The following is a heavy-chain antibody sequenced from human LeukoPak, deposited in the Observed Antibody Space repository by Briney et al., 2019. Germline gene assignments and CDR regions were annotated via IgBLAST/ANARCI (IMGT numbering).Heavy chain of an antibody. CDR3: ARAPTEYSSSSGSY. Sequence: TGGSLRLSCAASGFTFSSYSMNWVRLAPGKGLEWVSSISSSSNYIYYADSVKGRFTISRDNAKNSLYLQMNSLRAEDTAVYYCARAPTEYSSSSGSYWGQGTLVTVSS. J-gene: IGHJ4*02. D-gene: IGHD6-6*01. CDR1: GFTFSSYS. CDR2: ISSSSNYI. V-gene: IGHV3-21*01.